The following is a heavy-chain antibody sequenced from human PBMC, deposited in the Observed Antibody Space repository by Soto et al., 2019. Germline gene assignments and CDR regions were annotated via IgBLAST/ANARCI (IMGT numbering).Heavy chain of an antibody. CDR2: VHHSGNT. Sequence: PSETLCLTCTVSGASISSSYWSWLRQSPGKGLEWIGHVHHSGNTNYNPSLKSRVTMSVDTSRNQFSVKLRSVTTADTAVYYCARGYYDSNGQSNTFDIWGQGTMVTVSS. CDR1: GASISSSY. V-gene: IGHV4-59*01. D-gene: IGHD3-22*01. CDR3: ARGYYDSNGQSNTFDI. J-gene: IGHJ3*02.